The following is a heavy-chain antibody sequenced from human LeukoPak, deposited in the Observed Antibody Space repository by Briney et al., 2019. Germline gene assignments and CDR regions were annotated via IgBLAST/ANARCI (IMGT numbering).Heavy chain of an antibody. CDR1: GGTFSSYA. CDR3: ARESTSVTINNYYYMDV. J-gene: IGHJ6*03. CDR2: IIPIFGTA. Sequence: ASVKVSCKASGGTFSSYAISWVRQAPGQGLEWTGGIIPIFGTANYAQKFQGRVTITTDESTSTAYMELSSLRSEDTAVYYCARESTSVTINNYYYMDVWGKGTTVTVSS. V-gene: IGHV1-69*05. D-gene: IGHD4-17*01.